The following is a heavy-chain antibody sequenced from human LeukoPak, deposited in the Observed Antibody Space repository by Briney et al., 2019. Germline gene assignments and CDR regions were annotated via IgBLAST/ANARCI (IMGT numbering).Heavy chain of an antibody. D-gene: IGHD6-6*01. J-gene: IGHJ5*02. CDR1: GYTFTGYY. Sequence: ASVKVSCKASGYTFTGYYMHWVRQAPGQGLEWMGIINPSGGSTNYAQKFQGRVTMTRDTSTSTVYMELSSLRSEDTAVYYCARERPTIAARSSNWFDPWGQGTLVTVSS. V-gene: IGHV1-46*01. CDR2: INPSGGST. CDR3: ARERPTIAARSSNWFDP.